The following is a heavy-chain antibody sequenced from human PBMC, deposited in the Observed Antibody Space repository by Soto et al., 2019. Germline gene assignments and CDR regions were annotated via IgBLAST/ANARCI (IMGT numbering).Heavy chain of an antibody. V-gene: IGHV1-46*01. CDR1: GYTFTSYY. Sequence: GDSVQVSCKASGYTFTSYYMHWVRQAPGQGLEWMGIINPSGGSTSYAQKFQGRVTMTRDTSTSTVYMELSSLRSEDTAGYYCASDPGRYYFDFWGKGTLVTVSS. CDR3: ASDPGRYYFDF. CDR2: INPSGGST. J-gene: IGHJ4*02.